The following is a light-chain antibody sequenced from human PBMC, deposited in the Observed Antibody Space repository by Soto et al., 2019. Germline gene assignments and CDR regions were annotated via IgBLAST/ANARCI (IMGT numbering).Light chain of an antibody. V-gene: IGKV4-1*01. CDR2: GAC. Sequence: IVMTQSPDSLAGSLGYRSTINCKCSQLLLYISDNKHYLAWYHKKPGQAPRLLISGACSRTTGIPYRFSGSGSGTDFTLTIRSLQPEDFAVYYCQRYGNSPQINFGHGQQLELK. J-gene: IGKJ5*01. CDR3: QRYGNSPQIN. CDR1: QLLLYISDNKHY.